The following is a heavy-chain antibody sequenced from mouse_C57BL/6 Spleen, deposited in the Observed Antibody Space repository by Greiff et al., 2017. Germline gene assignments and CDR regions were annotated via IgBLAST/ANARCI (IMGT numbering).Heavy chain of an antibody. V-gene: IGHV1-81*01. CDR3: AREEIYDGYSYYCDH. D-gene: IGHD2-3*01. J-gene: IGHJ2*01. CDR1: GYTFTSYG. CDR2: IYPRSGNT. Sequence: QVQLQQSGAELARPGASVKLSCKASGYTFTSYGISWVKQRTGKGLEWIGEIYPRSGNTYSNEKFKGNAKLTADKSSSTAYMELRILTSAESAVYFWAREEIYDGYSYYCDHWGQGTTLTVSS.